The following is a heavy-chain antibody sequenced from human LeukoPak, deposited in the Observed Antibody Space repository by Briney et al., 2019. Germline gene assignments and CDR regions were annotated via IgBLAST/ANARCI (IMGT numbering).Heavy chain of an antibody. CDR1: GYSISSGYY. CDR3: ARDLGPGYFKPYYYYMDV. V-gene: IGHV4-38-2*02. J-gene: IGHJ6*03. CDR2: IYHSGST. Sequence: SETLSLTCTVSGYSISSGYYWGWIRQPPGKGLEWIGSIYHSGSTYYNPSLKSRVTISVDTSKNQFSLKLSSVTAADTAVYYCARDLGPGYFKPYYYYMDVWGKGTTVTVSS. D-gene: IGHD3-9*01.